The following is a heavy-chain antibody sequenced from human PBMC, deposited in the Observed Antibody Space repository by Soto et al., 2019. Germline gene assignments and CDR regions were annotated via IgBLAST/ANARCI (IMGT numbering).Heavy chain of an antibody. CDR3: ARERIVGATTFAENAFDI. CDR1: GGSISSGGYY. V-gene: IGHV4-31*03. J-gene: IGHJ3*02. CDR2: IYYSGST. Sequence: QVQLQESGPGLVKPSQTLSLTCTVSGGSISSGGYYWSWIRQHPGKGLEWIGYIYYSGSTYYNPSRKSRVTISVDTSKNQFSLKLSSVTAADTAVYYCARERIVGATTFAENAFDIWGQGTMVTVSS. D-gene: IGHD1-26*01.